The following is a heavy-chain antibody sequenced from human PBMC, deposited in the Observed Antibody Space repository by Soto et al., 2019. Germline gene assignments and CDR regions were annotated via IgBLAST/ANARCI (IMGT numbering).Heavy chain of an antibody. V-gene: IGHV3-30*18. CDR2: ISYDGSNT. D-gene: IGHD1-26*01. Sequence: QVQLVESGGGVVQPGRSLRLSSAPSGFTFSSYGMHWVRQAPGKWLEWVEFISYDGSNTYFVDSVKGRFTTSRDNSKKSLYLQMISLRAEDTAVYSCAKDRREMIDYWGQGTLVTVSS. CDR1: GFTFSSYG. CDR3: AKDRREMIDY. J-gene: IGHJ4*02.